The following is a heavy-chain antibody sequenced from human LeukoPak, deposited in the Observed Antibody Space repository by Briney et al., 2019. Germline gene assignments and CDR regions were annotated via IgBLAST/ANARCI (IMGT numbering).Heavy chain of an antibody. CDR3: ARLGGSSYRQHCSGGSCYSEGDEEYDFYYYYYMDV. CDR2: IYYSGST. J-gene: IGHJ6*03. CDR1: GGSISSYY. Sequence: PSETLSLTCTVSGGSISSYYWSWIRQPPGKGLEWIGYIYYSGSTNYNPSLKSRVTISVDTSKNQFSLKLSSVTAADTAVYYCARLGGSSYRQHCSGGSCYSEGDEEYDFYYYYYMDVWGKGTTVTVSS. D-gene: IGHD2-15*01. V-gene: IGHV4-59*01.